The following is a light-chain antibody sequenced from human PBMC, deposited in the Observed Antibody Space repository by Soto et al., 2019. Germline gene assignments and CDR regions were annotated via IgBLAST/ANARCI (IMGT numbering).Light chain of an antibody. CDR2: MAS. Sequence: DIQMTQSPSTLPASVGDRVTVTCRASQSIRSWLAWYQEKPGKAPKLLIYMASLLETGVPSRFSGSASGTEFTLTISSLQTDDFGTYYCQQYNSHPWTFGQGTKVEMK. J-gene: IGKJ1*01. CDR1: QSIRSW. V-gene: IGKV1-5*03. CDR3: QQYNSHPWT.